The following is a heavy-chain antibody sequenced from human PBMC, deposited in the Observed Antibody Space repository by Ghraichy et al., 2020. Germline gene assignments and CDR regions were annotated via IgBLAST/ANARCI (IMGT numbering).Heavy chain of an antibody. D-gene: IGHD1-26*01. Sequence: GESLNISCKGSGYSFTSYWIGWVRQMPGKGLEWMGIIYPGDSDTRYSPSFQGQVTISADKSISTAYLQWSSLKASDTAMYYCARLSASGSSQNEYYFDYWGQGTLVTVSS. V-gene: IGHV5-51*01. J-gene: IGHJ4*02. CDR2: IYPGDSDT. CDR3: ARLSASGSSQNEYYFDY. CDR1: GYSFTSYW.